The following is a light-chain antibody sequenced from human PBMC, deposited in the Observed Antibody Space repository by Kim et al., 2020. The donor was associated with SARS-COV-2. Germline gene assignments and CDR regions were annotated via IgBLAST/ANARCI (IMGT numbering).Light chain of an antibody. Sequence: SYELTQPPSVSVAPGKTARITCGGNNIGSKSVHWYQQKPGQAPVLVIYYDSDRPSGIPERFSGSNSGNTATLTISRVEAGDEADYYCQGWDSSSDYPVFG. CDR3: QGWDSSSDYPV. V-gene: IGLV3-21*04. J-gene: IGLJ2*01. CDR2: YDS. CDR1: NIGSKS.